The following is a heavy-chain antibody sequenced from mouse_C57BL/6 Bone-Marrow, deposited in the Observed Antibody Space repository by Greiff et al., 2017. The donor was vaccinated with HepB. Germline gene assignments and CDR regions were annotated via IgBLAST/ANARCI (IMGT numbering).Heavy chain of an antibody. CDR2: IWSGGST. Sequence: VKLVESGPGLVQPSQSLSITCTVSGFSLTSYGVHWVRQPPGKGLEWLGVIWSGGSTDYNAAFISRLSISKDNSKSQVFFKMNSLQADDTAIYYCAKDYYGSRALDDYAMDYWGQGTSVTVSS. CDR3: AKDYYGSRALDDYAMDY. V-gene: IGHV2-4*01. D-gene: IGHD1-1*01. J-gene: IGHJ4*01. CDR1: GFSLTSYG.